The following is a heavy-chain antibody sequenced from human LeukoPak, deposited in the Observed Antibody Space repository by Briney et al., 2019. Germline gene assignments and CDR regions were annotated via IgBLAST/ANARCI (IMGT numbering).Heavy chain of an antibody. J-gene: IGHJ4*02. CDR3: ARGYGYSYGLFDY. CDR1: GYTFTNYD. CDR2: IYAYNGNT. V-gene: IGHV1-18*01. D-gene: IGHD5-18*01. Sequence: ASVKVSFKASGYTFTNYDISWVRQAPGQGLGWMGRIYAYNGNTKYAQKLQGRVTMATDTSTSTAYMELRSLRSDDTAVYFCARGYGYSYGLFDYWGQGTLVTVSS.